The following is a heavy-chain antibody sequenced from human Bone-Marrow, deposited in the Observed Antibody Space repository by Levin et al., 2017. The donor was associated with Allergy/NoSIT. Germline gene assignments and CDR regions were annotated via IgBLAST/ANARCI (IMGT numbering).Heavy chain of an antibody. D-gene: IGHD2/OR15-2a*01. CDR3: ARGRRPTFNWFDP. V-gene: IGHV4-59*01. CDR1: GDSIGSYY. J-gene: IGHJ5*02. CDR2: IYYSGST. Sequence: SETLSLTCTVSGDSIGSYYWSWIRQPPGKGLEWIGYIYYSGSTDYNPSLKSRVIISVDTSKNQFSLKLSSVTAADTAVYYCARGRRPTFNWFDPWGQGTLVTVSS.